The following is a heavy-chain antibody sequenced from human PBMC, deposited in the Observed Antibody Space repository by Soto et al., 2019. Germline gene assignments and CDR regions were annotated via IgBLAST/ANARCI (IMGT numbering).Heavy chain of an antibody. D-gene: IGHD3-22*01. J-gene: IGHJ6*02. CDR3: ARHGPRVYYDNSDYYYYGMDV. Sequence: GESLKISCKGSGYSFTSYWISWVRQVPGKGLEWMGRIDPSDSYTNYSPSFQGHVTISADKSISTAYLQWSSLKASDTAMYYCARHGPRVYYDNSDYYYYGMDVWGQGTTVTVSS. CDR2: IDPSDSYT. V-gene: IGHV5-10-1*01. CDR1: GYSFTSYW.